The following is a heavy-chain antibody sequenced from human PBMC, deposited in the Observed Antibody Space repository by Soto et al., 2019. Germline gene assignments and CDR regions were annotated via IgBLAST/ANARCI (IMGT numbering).Heavy chain of an antibody. CDR2: ISGSGGST. D-gene: IGHD6-19*01. J-gene: IGHJ6*02. Sequence: GGSLRLSCAASGFTFSSYAMSWVRQAPGKGLEWVSAISGSGGSTYYADSVKGRFTISRDNSKNTLYLQMNSLRAEDTAVYYCAEGQDSSGYYYYGMDVWGQGTTVTVSS. CDR3: AEGQDSSGYYYYGMDV. CDR1: GFTFSSYA. V-gene: IGHV3-23*01.